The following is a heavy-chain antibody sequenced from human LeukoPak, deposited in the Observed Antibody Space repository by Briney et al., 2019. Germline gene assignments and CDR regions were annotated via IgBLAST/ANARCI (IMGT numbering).Heavy chain of an antibody. V-gene: IGHV1-2*02. CDR2: INPNSGGT. D-gene: IGHD2-2*01. CDR1: GYTFTGYY. CDR3: ARDRGWLRLVQVVPAAIYTSDAFDI. Sequence: AASVKVSCKASGYTFTGYYMHWVRQAPGQGLEWMGWINPNSGGTNYAQKFQGRVTMTRDTSISTAYMELSRLRSDDTAVYYCARDRGWLRLVQVVPAAIYTSDAFDIWGQGTMVTVSS. J-gene: IGHJ3*02.